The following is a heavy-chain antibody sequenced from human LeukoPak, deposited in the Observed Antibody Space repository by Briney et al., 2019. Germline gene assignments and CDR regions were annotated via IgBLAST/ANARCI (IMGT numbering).Heavy chain of an antibody. J-gene: IGHJ4*02. CDR1: GGSISSGSYY. CDR3: ARERELVRFDY. Sequence: PSETLSLTCTVSGGSISSGSYYWSWIRQPAGKGLEWIGRIYTSGSTNYNPSLKSRVTISVDTSKNQFSLKLSFVTAADTAVYYCARERELVRFDYWGQGTLVTVSS. D-gene: IGHD1-26*01. CDR2: IYTSGST. V-gene: IGHV4-61*02.